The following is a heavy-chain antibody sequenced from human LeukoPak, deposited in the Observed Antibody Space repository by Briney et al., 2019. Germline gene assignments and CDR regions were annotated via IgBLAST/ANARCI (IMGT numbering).Heavy chain of an antibody. CDR1: VFTFRSYG. J-gene: IGHJ6*03. D-gene: IGHD2-21*02. CDR2: IWYDGSNK. V-gene: IGHV3-33*06. Sequence: GRSLRLSCAASVFTFRSYGMHWVRQAPGKGLEWGAVIWYDGSNKYYADSVKGRFTISRDNSKNTLYLQMNSLRADDTAVYYCAKGSCGGDCYRAYYYYYMDVWGKGTTVTVSS. CDR3: AKGSCGGDCYRAYYYYYMDV.